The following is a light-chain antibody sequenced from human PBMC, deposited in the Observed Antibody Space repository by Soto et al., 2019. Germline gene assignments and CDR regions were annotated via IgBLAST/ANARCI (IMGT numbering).Light chain of an antibody. Sequence: EIVLTQSPDTLSLSPGERATLSCRASQSVSSIYLAWYQQKPGQAPRLLIHGASSRATGIPDRFSGSGSGTDFTLTISRLEPEDFGVYYCQQYGSSQYTFGQGTKLEIK. CDR1: QSVSSIY. J-gene: IGKJ2*01. CDR2: GAS. V-gene: IGKV3-20*01. CDR3: QQYGSSQYT.